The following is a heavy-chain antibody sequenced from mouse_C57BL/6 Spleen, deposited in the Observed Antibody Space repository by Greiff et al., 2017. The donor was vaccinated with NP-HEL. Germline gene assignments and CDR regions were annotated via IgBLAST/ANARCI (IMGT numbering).Heavy chain of an antibody. J-gene: IGHJ2*01. V-gene: IGHV1-72*01. CDR3: ARAGAGPYFDY. Sequence: VQLQQPGAELVKPGASVKLSCKASGYTFTSYWMHWLKKRPGRGLEWIGRIDPHSGGSKYNEKFKCKATLTVDNPSSTAYMQLSSLTSEDSAVYYGARAGAGPYFDYWGQGTTLTVSS. CDR1: GYTFTSYW. D-gene: IGHD3-3*01. CDR2: IDPHSGGS.